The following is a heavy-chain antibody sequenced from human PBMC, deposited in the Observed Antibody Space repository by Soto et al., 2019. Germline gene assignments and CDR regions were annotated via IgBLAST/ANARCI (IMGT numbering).Heavy chain of an antibody. J-gene: IGHJ3*02. D-gene: IGHD6-13*01. CDR1: GFSVSSYA. CDR3: AKDNVLFLVPGAFDI. Sequence: PXGSLRLSCAASGFSVSSYAMSWVRQAPGKGLEWVSAISGSGGSTYYADSVKGRFTISRDNSKNTLYLQMNSLRAEDTAVYYCAKDNVLFLVPGAFDIWAQGTMVTVSS. CDR2: ISGSGGST. V-gene: IGHV3-23*01.